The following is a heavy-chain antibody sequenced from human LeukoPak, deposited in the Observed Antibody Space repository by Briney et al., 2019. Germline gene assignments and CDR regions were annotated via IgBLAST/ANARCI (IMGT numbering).Heavy chain of an antibody. V-gene: IGHV1-18*01. Sequence: GASVKVSCKASGYTFTSYGISWVRQAPGQGLEWMGWISAYNGNTNYAQKLQGRVTMTTDTSTSTAYMELRSLRSDDTAVYYCAREGAFGVVIMFQGYFDYWGQGTLVTVSS. CDR1: GYTFTSYG. CDR2: ISAYNGNT. D-gene: IGHD3-3*01. J-gene: IGHJ4*02. CDR3: AREGAFGVVIMFQGYFDY.